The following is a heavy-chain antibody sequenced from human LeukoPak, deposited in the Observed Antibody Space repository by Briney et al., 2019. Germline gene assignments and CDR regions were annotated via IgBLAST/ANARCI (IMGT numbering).Heavy chain of an antibody. CDR1: GYTFTSNY. J-gene: IGHJ4*02. Sequence: ASVKVSCKASGYTFTSNYIHWVRQAPGQGLEWMGMIYPRDGSSSYAQKFQGRVTVTRDTSTSTVHMELSGLRSEDTAVYYCARDQEGFDYWGQGTLVTVSS. V-gene: IGHV1-46*01. CDR2: IYPRDGSS. CDR3: ARDQEGFDY.